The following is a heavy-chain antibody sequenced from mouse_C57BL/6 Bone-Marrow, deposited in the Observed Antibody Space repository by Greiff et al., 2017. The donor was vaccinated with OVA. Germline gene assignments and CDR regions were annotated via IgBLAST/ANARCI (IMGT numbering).Heavy chain of an antibody. CDR2: IHPNSGST. J-gene: IGHJ2*01. CDR3: AKEVLWGYFDY. D-gene: IGHD1-1*02. V-gene: IGHV1-64*01. Sequence: QVHVKQPGAELVKPGASVKLSCKASGYTFTSYWMHWVKQRPGQGLEWIGMIHPNSGSTNYNEKFKSKATLTVDKSSSTAYMQLSSLTSEDSAVYYCAKEVLWGYFDYWGQGTTLTVSS. CDR1: GYTFTSYW.